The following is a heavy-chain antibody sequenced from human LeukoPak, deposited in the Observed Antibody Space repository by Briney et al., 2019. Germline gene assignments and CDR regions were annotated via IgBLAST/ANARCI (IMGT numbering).Heavy chain of an antibody. Sequence: ASVKVSCKASGYTFTSYDINWVRQATGQGLEWMGWMNPNSGNTGYAQKFQGRVTITRNTSISTAYMELSSLRSEDTAVHYCARVLGEWLPYYYYYYMDVWGKGTTVTVSS. CDR3: ARVLGEWLPYYYYYYMDV. J-gene: IGHJ6*03. CDR2: MNPNSGNT. CDR1: GYTFTSYD. D-gene: IGHD3-3*01. V-gene: IGHV1-8*03.